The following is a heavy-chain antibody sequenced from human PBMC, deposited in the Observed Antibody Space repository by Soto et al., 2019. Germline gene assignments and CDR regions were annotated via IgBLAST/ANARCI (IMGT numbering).Heavy chain of an antibody. J-gene: IGHJ5*02. D-gene: IGHD6-19*01. CDR2: FIPKDGET. Sequence: VLVKVACKASGDTISRYTISWVRQKNKKGLEWMGSFIPKDGETIYAQKFQGRVTMTEDTSTDTAYMELSSLRSEDTAVYYCATAPSSGWSRWFDPWGQGTLVTSPQ. CDR1: GDTISRYT. V-gene: IGHV1-24*01. CDR3: ATAPSSGWSRWFDP.